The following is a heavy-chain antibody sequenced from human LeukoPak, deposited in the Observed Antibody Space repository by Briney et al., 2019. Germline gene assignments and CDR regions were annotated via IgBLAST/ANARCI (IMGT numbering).Heavy chain of an antibody. Sequence: PGGSLRLSCAASGFTFSSYSMNWVRQAPGKGLEWVSSISSSSSYIYYADSVKGRFTISRDNAKNSLYLQMNSLRAEDTAVYYCARDYDLGGAFDIWGQGTMVTVSS. CDR3: ARDYDLGGAFDI. CDR1: GFTFSSYS. V-gene: IGHV3-21*01. D-gene: IGHD3-3*01. CDR2: ISSSSSYI. J-gene: IGHJ3*02.